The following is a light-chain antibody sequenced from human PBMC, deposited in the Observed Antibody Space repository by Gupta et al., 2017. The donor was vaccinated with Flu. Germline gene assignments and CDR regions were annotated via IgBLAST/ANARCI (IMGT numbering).Light chain of an antibody. CDR1: NIGSHS. J-gene: IGLJ2*01. CDR3: QVWDSSSDYVV. CDR2: DDP. V-gene: IGLV3-21*02. Sequence: GQTDRITFGGNNIGSHSVHWSQQKPGTAPVLVVCDDPDRTAGMPKRFSGSNSGNTATLTIXRXEAVEEXDYYCQVWDSSSDYVVFGGGTKLTVL.